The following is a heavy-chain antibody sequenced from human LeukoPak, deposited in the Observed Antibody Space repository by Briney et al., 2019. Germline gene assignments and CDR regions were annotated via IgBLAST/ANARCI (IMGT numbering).Heavy chain of an antibody. CDR3: AKYRHPTPGWYFDL. J-gene: IGHJ2*01. CDR1: AFTFDDYA. Sequence: QPGRSLRLYCAASAFTFDDYAMHWVRQAPGKGLEWVSGISWNSGSIDYADSVKGRFTISRDNAKNSLYLQMNSLRTEDTALYYCAKYRHPTPGWYFDLWGRGTLVTVSS. V-gene: IGHV3-9*01. CDR2: ISWNSGSI.